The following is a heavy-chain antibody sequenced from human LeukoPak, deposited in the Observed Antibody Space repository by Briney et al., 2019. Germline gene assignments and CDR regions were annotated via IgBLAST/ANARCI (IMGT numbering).Heavy chain of an antibody. CDR3: AKDSSSWVLHY. Sequence: GGSLRLSCAASGFTFSSYSVHWVRQAPGKGLEWVAVISYDGTNNYYADSVKGRFTISRDNSKNTLYLQMNSLRAEDTAVYYCAKDSSSWVLHYWGQGTLVTVSS. CDR2: ISYDGTNN. CDR1: GFTFSSYS. V-gene: IGHV3-30-3*01. J-gene: IGHJ4*02. D-gene: IGHD6-13*01.